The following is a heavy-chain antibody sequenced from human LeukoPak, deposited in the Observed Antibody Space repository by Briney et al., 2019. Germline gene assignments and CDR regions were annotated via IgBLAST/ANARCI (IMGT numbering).Heavy chain of an antibody. J-gene: IGHJ4*02. CDR3: ARVALNGDFDY. CDR2: ISSNGGST. V-gene: IGHV3-64*01. CDR1: GFTFSSYA. D-gene: IGHD7-27*01. Sequence: GGALRLSCAASGFTFSSYAMHWVRQAPGKGLEYVSAISSNGGSTYYANSVKGRFTISRDSSKNTLYLQMGSLRAEDMAVYYCARVALNGDFDYWGQGTLVTVSS.